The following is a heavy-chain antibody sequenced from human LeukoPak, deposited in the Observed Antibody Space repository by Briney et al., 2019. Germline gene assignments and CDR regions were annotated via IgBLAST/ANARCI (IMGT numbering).Heavy chain of an antibody. D-gene: IGHD3-10*01. V-gene: IGHV3-21*01. Sequence: GGSLRLSCAASGFSFSSYAMNWVRQAPGKGLEWVSSISDSDSYIYYADSVKGRFTISRDNAKNSLYLQMNSLRAEDTAVYYCARDVRGSGSYPTYYYTGRDVWGQGTTVTVSS. CDR2: ISDSDSYI. CDR1: GFSFSSYA. CDR3: ARDVRGSGSYPTYYYTGRDV. J-gene: IGHJ6*02.